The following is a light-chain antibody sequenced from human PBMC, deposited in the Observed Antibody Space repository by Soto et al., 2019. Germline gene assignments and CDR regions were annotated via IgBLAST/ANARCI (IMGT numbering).Light chain of an antibody. CDR1: QNVGGS. CDR2: RAS. CDR3: QQSRT. Sequence: LITQSPATXSXSPGVRATLSCRASQNVGGSVAWYQQKPGQAPRLLIYRASTRATGIPARFSGSGSGTESTLTISSLQSEDFAVYYCQQSRTLAQGTKVDIK. J-gene: IGKJ2*01. V-gene: IGKV3-15*01.